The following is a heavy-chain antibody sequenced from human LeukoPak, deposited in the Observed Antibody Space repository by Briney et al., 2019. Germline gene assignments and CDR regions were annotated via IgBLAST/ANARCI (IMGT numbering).Heavy chain of an antibody. J-gene: IGHJ4*02. CDR3: ARGDSGSYYFDY. V-gene: IGHV3-48*03. CDR1: GFTFSSYE. CDR2: VSSSGSTI. Sequence: GGTLRLSCAASGFTFSSYEMNWVRLAPGKGLEWVPYVSSSGSTIYYADSVKGRFTISRDNAKNSLYLQMNSLRAEDTAVYYCARGDSGSYYFDYWGQGTLVTVSS. D-gene: IGHD1-26*01.